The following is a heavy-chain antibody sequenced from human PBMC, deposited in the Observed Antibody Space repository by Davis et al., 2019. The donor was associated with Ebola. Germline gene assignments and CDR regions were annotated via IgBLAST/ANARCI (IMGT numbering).Heavy chain of an antibody. Sequence: ASVTVSCKASGYTFTGYYMHWVRQAPGQGLEWMGWINPNSGGTNYAQKFQGRVTMTRDTSISTAYMELSRLRSDDTAVYYCARGLTMIQGPYYYGMDVWGQGTTVTVSS. CDR2: INPNSGGT. J-gene: IGHJ6*02. D-gene: IGHD3-10*01. V-gene: IGHV1-2*02. CDR1: GYTFTGYY. CDR3: ARGLTMIQGPYYYGMDV.